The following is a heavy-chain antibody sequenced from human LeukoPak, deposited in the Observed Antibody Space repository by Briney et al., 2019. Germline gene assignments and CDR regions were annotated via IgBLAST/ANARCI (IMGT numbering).Heavy chain of an antibody. Sequence: PGGSLRLSCAASEVTLSDHYMTWIRQAPGKGLEWVSYISSSGSTIYYADSVKGRFTISRDNAKKSLYLQMNSLRAEDTAVYYCARDSEFGGIDYWGQGTLVTVSS. CDR1: EVTLSDHY. V-gene: IGHV3-11*04. CDR2: ISSSGSTI. CDR3: ARDSEFGGIDY. J-gene: IGHJ4*02. D-gene: IGHD3-16*01.